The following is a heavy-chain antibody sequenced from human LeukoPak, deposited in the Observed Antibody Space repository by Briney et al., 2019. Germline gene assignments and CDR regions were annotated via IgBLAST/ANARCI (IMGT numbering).Heavy chain of an antibody. Sequence: PGGSLRLSCAASGFTFSSYWMSWVRQAPGKGLEWVANIKQDGSEKYYVDSVKGRFTISRDNAKNSLYLQMNSLRAEDTAVYYCARSTYYYDSSGYTPPMDVWGKGTTVTVSS. D-gene: IGHD3-22*01. CDR1: GFTFSSYW. J-gene: IGHJ6*04. V-gene: IGHV3-7*01. CDR2: IKQDGSEK. CDR3: ARSTYYYDSSGYTPPMDV.